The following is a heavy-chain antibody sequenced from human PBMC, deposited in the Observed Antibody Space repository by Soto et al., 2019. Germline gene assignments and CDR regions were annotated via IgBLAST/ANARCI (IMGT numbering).Heavy chain of an antibody. CDR3: ARGNQLARSEYGMDV. CDR1: GGTFSSYA. D-gene: IGHD2-2*01. J-gene: IGHJ6*02. Sequence: QVQLVQSGAEVKKPGSSVKVSCKASGGTFSSYAISWVRQAPGQGLEWMGGIIPIFGTANYAQKFQGRVTITGDESTSTAYMGLSSLRSGERAVFYCARGNQLARSEYGMDVGGQGTTVTVPS. V-gene: IGHV1-69*01. CDR2: IIPIFGTA.